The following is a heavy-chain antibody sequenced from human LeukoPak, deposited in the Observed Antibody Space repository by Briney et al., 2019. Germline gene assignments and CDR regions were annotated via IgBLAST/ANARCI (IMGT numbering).Heavy chain of an antibody. V-gene: IGHV3-23*01. CDR1: GFTFSSYA. D-gene: IGHD3-22*01. CDR3: AKGSIRTAYYYDSSGWFDY. Sequence: AGGSLRLSCAASGFTFSSYAMSWVRQAPGKGLEWVSAISGSGGSTYYADSVKGRFTISRDNSKNTLYLQMNSLRAEDTAVYYCAKGSIRTAYYYDSSGWFDYWGQGTLVTVSS. J-gene: IGHJ4*02. CDR2: ISGSGGST.